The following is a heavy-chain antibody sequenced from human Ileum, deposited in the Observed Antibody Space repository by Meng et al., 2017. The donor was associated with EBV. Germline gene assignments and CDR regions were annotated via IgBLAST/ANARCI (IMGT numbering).Heavy chain of an antibody. J-gene: IGHJ4*02. D-gene: IGHD5-12*01. CDR3: AREGSGYDYLGY. Sequence: EVECAGSVGGLVQPGGDLSPSFLGSRFISSSYRMDWVRQVPGKGLVWVSRIDSEGSTTTYEDSVKVRFTISRDNDKKTLYLQMNSLSVDDTAVYFCAREGSGYDYLGYWGQGTLVTVSS. CDR2: IDSEGSTT. V-gene: IGHV3-74*03. CDR1: RFISSSYR.